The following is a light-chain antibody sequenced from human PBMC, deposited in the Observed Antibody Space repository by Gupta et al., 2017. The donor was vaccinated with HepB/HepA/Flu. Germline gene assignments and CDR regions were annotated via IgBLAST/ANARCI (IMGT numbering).Light chain of an antibody. V-gene: IGKV1-39*01. Sequence: DIQMTQSPSSLSAYVGDTVTITCRASQSINTFLHWYQQRPGRAPKLLISTTSTLQSGVPSRFSGSGSGTDFTLTISSLQPEDFATYYCQQTYTTPITFGQGTRLEIK. CDR3: QQTYTTPIT. J-gene: IGKJ5*01. CDR1: QSINTF. CDR2: TTS.